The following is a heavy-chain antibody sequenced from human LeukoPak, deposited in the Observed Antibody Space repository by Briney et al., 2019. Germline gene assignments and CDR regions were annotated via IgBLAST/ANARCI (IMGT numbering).Heavy chain of an antibody. J-gene: IGHJ5*02. CDR2: ISSGSGYT. CDR1: GFIFRDYY. D-gene: IGHD3-10*01. Sequence: GGSLRLSCAASGFIFRDYYMNWIRQAPGKGLEWVSYISSGSGYTNYADSVKGRFTISRDDAKNSLYLQMNSLRAEDTAVYYCAKGGYGSGKNWFDPWGQGTLVTVSS. CDR3: AKGGYGSGKNWFDP. V-gene: IGHV3-11*05.